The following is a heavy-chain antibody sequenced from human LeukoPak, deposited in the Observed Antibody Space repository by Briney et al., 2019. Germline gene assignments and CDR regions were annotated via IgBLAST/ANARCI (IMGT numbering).Heavy chain of an antibody. CDR2: IYYSGST. J-gene: IGHJ4*02. Sequence: SETLSLTCTVSGGSISSSSYYWGWIRQPPGKGLEWIGSIYYSGSTYCNPSLKSRVTISVDTSKNQFSLKLSSVTAADTAVYYCARKQYCTNGVCYGYYFDYWGQGTLVTVSS. CDR3: ARKQYCTNGVCYGYYFDY. D-gene: IGHD2-8*01. CDR1: GGSISSSSYY. V-gene: IGHV4-39*01.